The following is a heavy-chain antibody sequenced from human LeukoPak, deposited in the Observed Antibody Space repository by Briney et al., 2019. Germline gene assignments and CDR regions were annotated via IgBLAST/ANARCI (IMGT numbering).Heavy chain of an antibody. CDR3: ARITIVVVTIDY. D-gene: IGHD2-21*02. Sequence: PSETLSLTCTVSGYSISSGYYWGWIRQPPGKGLEWIGSIYHSGTTYYNPSLKSRVTISVDTSKNQFSLKLSSVTAADTAVYYCARITIVVVTIDYWGQGTLVTVSS. V-gene: IGHV4-38-2*02. J-gene: IGHJ4*02. CDR2: IYHSGTT. CDR1: GYSISSGYY.